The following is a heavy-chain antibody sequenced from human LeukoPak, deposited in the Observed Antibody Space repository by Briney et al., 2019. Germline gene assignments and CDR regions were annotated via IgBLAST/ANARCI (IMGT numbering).Heavy chain of an antibody. Sequence: GGSLRLSCAASGFTFSSYSMNWVRQAPGKGLEWVSSISSSSSYIYYADSVKGRFTISRDNAKNSLYLQMNSLRAEDTAVYYCARHAVAANFGYWGQGTLVTVSS. CDR2: ISSSSSYI. CDR3: ARHAVAANFGY. D-gene: IGHD6-19*01. J-gene: IGHJ4*02. V-gene: IGHV3-21*01. CDR1: GFTFSSYS.